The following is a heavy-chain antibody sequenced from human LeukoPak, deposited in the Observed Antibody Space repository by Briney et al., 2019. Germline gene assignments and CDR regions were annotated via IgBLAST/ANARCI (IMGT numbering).Heavy chain of an antibody. Sequence: ASVKVSCKASGYTFTGYFIHWVRQAPGQGLEWMGWINPNSGGTSYAQKFQGRVTMTTDTSISTAYVELSSLRSDDTAVYYCARVDWLQLIPFDYWGQGTLVTVSS. V-gene: IGHV1-2*02. D-gene: IGHD5-24*01. CDR2: INPNSGGT. CDR1: GYTFTGYF. CDR3: ARVDWLQLIPFDY. J-gene: IGHJ4*02.